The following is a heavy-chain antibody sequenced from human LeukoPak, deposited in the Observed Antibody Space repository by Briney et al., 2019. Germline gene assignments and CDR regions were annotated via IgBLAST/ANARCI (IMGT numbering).Heavy chain of an antibody. D-gene: IGHD2-8*01. CDR1: GFTFSSYG. J-gene: IGHJ4*02. CDR2: IKQDGSEK. Sequence: GGSLRLSCAASGFTFSSYGMHWVRQAPGKGLEWVANIKQDGSEKYYVDSVKGRFTISRDNAKNSLYLQMNSLRAEDTAVYYCARDFNGDYWGQGTLVTVSS. V-gene: IGHV3-7*01. CDR3: ARDFNGDY.